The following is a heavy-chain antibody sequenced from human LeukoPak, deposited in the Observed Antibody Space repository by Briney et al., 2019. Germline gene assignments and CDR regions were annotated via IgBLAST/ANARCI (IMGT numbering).Heavy chain of an antibody. Sequence: GGSLRLSCAASGSTFSSYWTSWVRQAPGKGLEWVANIKQDGSEKYYVDSVKGRFTISRDNAKNSLYLQMNSLRAEDTAVYYCASAAAAGYWGQGTLVTVSS. CDR3: ASAAAAGY. J-gene: IGHJ4*02. V-gene: IGHV3-7*03. D-gene: IGHD6-13*01. CDR1: GSTFSSYW. CDR2: IKQDGSEK.